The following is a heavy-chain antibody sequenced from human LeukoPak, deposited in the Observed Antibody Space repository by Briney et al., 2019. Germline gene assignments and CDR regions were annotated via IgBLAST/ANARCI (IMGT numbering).Heavy chain of an antibody. D-gene: IGHD6-19*01. CDR3: AAGAVAGIIF. CDR2: TYYRSKWYN. Sequence: SQTLSLTCAISGDSVSSNRSAWNCIRQSPSRCLEWLGRTYYRSKWYNDYAISVRSRITISPDTTKNQISLQLNSVTPEDTAVYYCAAGAVAGIIFWGEGTLVTVSS. V-gene: IGHV6-1*01. CDR1: GDSVSSNRSA. J-gene: IGHJ4*02.